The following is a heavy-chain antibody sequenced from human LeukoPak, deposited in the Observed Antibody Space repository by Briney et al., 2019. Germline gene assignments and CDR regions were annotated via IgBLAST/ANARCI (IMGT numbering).Heavy chain of an antibody. Sequence: GGSLRLSWAASEFIVSINYMTWVRQAPGKGLEWVSLIYSRGDTKYADSVKGRFTISRDNAKTSLYLQMTSLRVDDPAVYYCARDRLHYGEYEKTLDYWGQGTLVTVSS. J-gene: IGHJ4*02. CDR3: ARDRLHYGEYEKTLDY. CDR2: IYSRGDT. D-gene: IGHD4-17*01. V-gene: IGHV3-66*01. CDR1: EFIVSINY.